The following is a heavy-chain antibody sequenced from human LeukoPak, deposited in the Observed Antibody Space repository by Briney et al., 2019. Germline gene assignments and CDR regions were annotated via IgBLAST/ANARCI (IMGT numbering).Heavy chain of an antibody. V-gene: IGHV3-30*02. J-gene: IGHJ4*02. CDR3: AKGVQWAVPGSCLDS. CDR1: GFTFSSYG. Sequence: GGSLRLSCAASGFTFSSYGMHWVRQAPGKGLEWVAFIRYDGSNKYYADSVKGRFTISRDNSKNTLYLQMNSLRAEDTAAYYCAKGVQWAVPGSCLDSWGLGTLVTVSS. D-gene: IGHD6-19*01. CDR2: IRYDGSNK.